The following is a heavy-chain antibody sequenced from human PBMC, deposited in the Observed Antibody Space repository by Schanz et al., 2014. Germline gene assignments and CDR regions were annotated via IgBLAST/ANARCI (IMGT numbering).Heavy chain of an antibody. J-gene: IGHJ4*02. Sequence: QVQLVQSGAEVKKPGASVKVSCKASGYTLTGYYIHWLRQAPGQGLEWMGWINPDSGDTNYVQNFQGRVTMTRDTSITTAYMDLSRLTSDDTAVYYCARVYRWQHILGHFDSWGQGSLVTVSS. V-gene: IGHV1-2*02. CDR2: INPDSGDT. D-gene: IGHD6-13*01. CDR1: GYTLTGYY. CDR3: ARVYRWQHILGHFDS.